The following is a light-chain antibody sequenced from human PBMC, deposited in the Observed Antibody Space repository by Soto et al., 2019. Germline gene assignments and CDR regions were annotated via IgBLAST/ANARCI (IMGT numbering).Light chain of an antibody. CDR3: MQATQPYT. Sequence: DFVMTQTPLSSPVTLGQPASISCRSSQSLVHSDGNTYLSWLHQRPGQPPRLLLYMISNRFSGVPDRLRGSGAGTDFALKISRVEAEDVGVYYCMQATQPYTFGQGTKLEIK. CDR1: QSLVHSDGNTY. V-gene: IGKV2-24*01. J-gene: IGKJ2*01. CDR2: MIS.